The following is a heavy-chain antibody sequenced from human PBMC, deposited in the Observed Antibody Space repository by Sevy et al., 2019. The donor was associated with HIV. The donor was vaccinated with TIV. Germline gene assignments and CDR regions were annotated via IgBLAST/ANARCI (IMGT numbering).Heavy chain of an antibody. J-gene: IGHJ6*02. V-gene: IGHV3-23*01. CDR1: GFTFSSYA. CDR2: LDGSGGST. Sequence: GGSLRLSCAASGFTFSSYAMRWVRQAPGKGLKWVSALDGSGGSTYSADSVKGRFTISRDNSKNTLYLQMNSLRAEDTAIYFCARVVGALPGYYYGMDVWGQGTTVTVSS. CDR3: ARVVGALPGYYYGMDV. D-gene: IGHD1-26*01.